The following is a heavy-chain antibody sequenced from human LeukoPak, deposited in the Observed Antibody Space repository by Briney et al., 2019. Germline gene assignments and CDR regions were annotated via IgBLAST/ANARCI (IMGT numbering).Heavy chain of an antibody. CDR1: GGSISSSSYY. D-gene: IGHD3-22*01. J-gene: IGHJ3*02. V-gene: IGHV4-39*01. CDR2: IYYSGGT. Sequence: SETLSLTCTVSGGSISSSSYYWGWNRQPPGKGLEWIGSIYYSGGTYYNPSLKSRVTISVDTSKNQFSLKLSSVTAADTAVYYCARQRRYYDSSGYYPDAFDIWGQGTMVTVSS. CDR3: ARQRRYYDSSGYYPDAFDI.